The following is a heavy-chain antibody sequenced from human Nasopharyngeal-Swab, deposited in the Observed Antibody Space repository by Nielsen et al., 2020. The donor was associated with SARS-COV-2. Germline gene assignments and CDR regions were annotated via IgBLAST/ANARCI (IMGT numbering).Heavy chain of an antibody. J-gene: IGHJ5*02. D-gene: IGHD3-22*01. CDR2: INHSGST. V-gene: IGHV4-34*01. Sequence: WIRQPPGKGLEWIGEINHSGSTNYNPSLKSRVTISVDTSKNQFSLKLSSVTAADTAVYYRARDRFSSGKDPWGQGTLVTVSS. CDR3: ARDRFSSGKDP.